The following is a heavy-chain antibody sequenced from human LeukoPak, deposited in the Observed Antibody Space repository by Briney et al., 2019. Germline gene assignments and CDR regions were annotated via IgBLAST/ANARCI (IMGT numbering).Heavy chain of an antibody. V-gene: IGHV3-64*01. J-gene: IGHJ4*02. CDR3: ARAPLGNGGIDY. CDR2: ISSNGGST. Sequence: PGGSLRLSCAASGFTFSSYAMHWVRQAPGKGLEYVSAISSNGGSTYYANSVKGRFTISRDNSKNTLYLQMGNLRAEDMAVYYCARAPLGNGGIDYWGQGTLVTVSS. CDR1: GFTFSSYA. D-gene: IGHD4-23*01.